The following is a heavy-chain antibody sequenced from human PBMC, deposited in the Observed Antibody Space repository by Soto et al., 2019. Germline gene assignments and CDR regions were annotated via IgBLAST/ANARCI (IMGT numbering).Heavy chain of an antibody. V-gene: IGHV1-69*02. CDR2: IIPILGIA. D-gene: IGHD3-3*01. Sequence: QVQLVQSGAEVKKPGSSVKVSCKASGGTFSSYTISWVRQAPGQGLEWMGRIIPILGIANYAQKFQGRVTITADKSTSTAYMELSSLRSEDTAVYYCASPRSSYYISLSEYFQHWGQGTLVTVSS. CDR3: ASPRSSYYISLSEYFQH. J-gene: IGHJ1*01. CDR1: GGTFSSYT.